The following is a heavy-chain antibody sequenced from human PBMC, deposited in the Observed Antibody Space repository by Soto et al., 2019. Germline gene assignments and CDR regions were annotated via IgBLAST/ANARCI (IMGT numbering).Heavy chain of an antibody. D-gene: IGHD2-8*01. Sequence: ASVTVSCKASGYTFTSYAMHWVRQAPGQRLEWMGWISAYNGNTNYAQKLQGRVTMTTDTSTSTAYMELRSLGSDDTAVYYCARDDCTNGVCYTLAYWGQGTLVTVSS. CDR3: ARDDCTNGVCYTLAY. CDR2: ISAYNGNT. J-gene: IGHJ4*02. CDR1: GYTFTSYA. V-gene: IGHV1-18*01.